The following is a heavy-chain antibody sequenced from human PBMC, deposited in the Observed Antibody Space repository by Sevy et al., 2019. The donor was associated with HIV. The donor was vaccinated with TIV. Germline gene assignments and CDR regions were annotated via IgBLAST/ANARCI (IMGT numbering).Heavy chain of an antibody. CDR2: IYPDDSDT. Sequence: GESLKISCKGSGYTFTSYWIGWVRQMPGKGLEWMGIIYPDDSDTRYSPSFPGQVTISADKSISTAYLQWSSLKASDTAMYYCARHHASYGVTGYYYYYGLDVWGQGTMVTVSS. CDR1: GYTFTSYW. V-gene: IGHV5-51*01. D-gene: IGHD4-17*01. CDR3: ARHHASYGVTGYYYYYGLDV. J-gene: IGHJ6*02.